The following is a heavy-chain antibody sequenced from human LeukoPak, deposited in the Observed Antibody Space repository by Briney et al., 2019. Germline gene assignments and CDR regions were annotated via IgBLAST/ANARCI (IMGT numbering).Heavy chain of an antibody. V-gene: IGHV3-21*01. CDR2: ISSSSSYI. J-gene: IGHJ6*02. CDR1: GFTFSSYS. CDR3: ARGDSSGYFGHGDYYGMDV. D-gene: IGHD3-22*01. Sequence: GGSLRLSCAASGFTFSSYSMNWVRQAPGKGLEWVSSISSSSSYIYYADSVKGRFTISRDNAKNSLYLQMNSLRAEDTAVYYCARGDSSGYFGHGDYYGMDVWGQGTTVTVSS.